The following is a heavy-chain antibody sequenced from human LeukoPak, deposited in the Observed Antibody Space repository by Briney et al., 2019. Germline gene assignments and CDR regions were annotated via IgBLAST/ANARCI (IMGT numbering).Heavy chain of an antibody. D-gene: IGHD3-22*01. CDR3: AREDYYDSGSNDY. CDR1: GYTFTSYD. CDR2: MDPNSGIT. Sequence: ASVKVSCKASGYTFTSYDINWVRQATGQGLEWMGWMDPNSGITGYAQKFQGRVTISRNTSISTAYMELSSLRSEDTAVYYCAREDYYDSGSNDYWGQGTLVTVSS. J-gene: IGHJ4*02. V-gene: IGHV1-8*03.